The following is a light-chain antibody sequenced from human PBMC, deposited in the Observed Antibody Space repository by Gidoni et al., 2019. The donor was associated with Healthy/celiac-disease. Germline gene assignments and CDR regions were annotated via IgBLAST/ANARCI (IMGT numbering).Light chain of an antibody. CDR3: SSYTSSSTLFVV. CDR2: DVS. V-gene: IGLV2-14*01. Sequence: QSALTHPASVSGSPGQSMTISCTGTSSDVGGYNYVSWYQQHPGKAPKLMIYDVSNRPPGVSNRFSGSKSGNTASLTISGLQAEDEADYYCSSYTSSSTLFVVFGGGTKLTVL. J-gene: IGLJ2*01. CDR1: SSDVGGYNY.